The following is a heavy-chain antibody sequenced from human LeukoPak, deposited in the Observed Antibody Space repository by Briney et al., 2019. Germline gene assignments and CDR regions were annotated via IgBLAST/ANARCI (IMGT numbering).Heavy chain of an antibody. CDR3: AREWELLGNGY. CDR2: IFSRGTT. Sequence: SETLSLTCTVSGGSMKTFYWSWIRQPAGKGLEWVGRIFSRGTTNYNPSLKSRVTVSLDTSKNQFSLKLSSVTAADTAVYYCAREWELLGNGYWGQGTLVTVSS. J-gene: IGHJ4*02. CDR1: GGSMKTFY. D-gene: IGHD1-26*01. V-gene: IGHV4-4*07.